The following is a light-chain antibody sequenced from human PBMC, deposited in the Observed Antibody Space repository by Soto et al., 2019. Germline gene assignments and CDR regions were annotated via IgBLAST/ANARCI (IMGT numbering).Light chain of an antibody. Sequence: DIQLTQSPSFLSACVGDRVSITCRASQDIITYLAWYQQKPGKAPNVLIYAASTLQSGVPSRFSGSGSGTEFTLTISSLQPEDFATYYCQQLHSYPLTFGGGTKVDIK. CDR1: QDIITY. CDR2: AAS. J-gene: IGKJ4*01. V-gene: IGKV1-9*01. CDR3: QQLHSYPLT.